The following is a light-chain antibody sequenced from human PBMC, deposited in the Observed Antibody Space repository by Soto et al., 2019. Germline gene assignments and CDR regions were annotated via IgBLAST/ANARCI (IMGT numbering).Light chain of an antibody. CDR1: TVDFGDWNY. CDR2: EVN. J-gene: IGLJ1*01. CDR3: SSFSSGTTLFV. V-gene: IGLV2-14*01. Sequence: QSALTQPASWSGSLGQSITFPCLGATVDFGDWNYVSWYQQYPGKAPKVIIYEVNYRPSGVSYRFSGSKSGNTASLTISGLQAEDEADYYCSSFSSGTTLFVFGGGTKVTVL.